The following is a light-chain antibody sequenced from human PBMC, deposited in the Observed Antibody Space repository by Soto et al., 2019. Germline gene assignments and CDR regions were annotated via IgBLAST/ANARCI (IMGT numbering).Light chain of an antibody. CDR1: SSNIGAGYD. CDR2: GNT. Sequence: QSVLTQPPLVSGAPGQRVTISCTGSSSNIGAGYDVHWYLQLPGTAPKLLIYGNTNRPSGVPDRFSGSKSGSSASLAITGLQAEDEADYYCQSHDSSLHASVFGTGTKLTVL. J-gene: IGLJ1*01. CDR3: QSHDSSLHASV. V-gene: IGLV1-40*01.